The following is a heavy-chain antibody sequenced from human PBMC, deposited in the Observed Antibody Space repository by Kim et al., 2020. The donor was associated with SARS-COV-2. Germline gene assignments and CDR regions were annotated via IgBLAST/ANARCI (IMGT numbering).Heavy chain of an antibody. CDR1: GGTFSSYA. CDR2: IIPIFGTA. J-gene: IGHJ6*02. Sequence: SVKVSCKASGGTFSSYAISWVRQAPGQGLEWMGGIIPIFGTANYAQKFQGRVTITADESTSTAYMELSSLRSEDTAVYYCARAHGWDFVVVPAAPHYYYGMDVWGQGTTVTVSS. CDR3: ARAHGWDFVVVPAAPHYYYGMDV. D-gene: IGHD2-2*01. V-gene: IGHV1-69*13.